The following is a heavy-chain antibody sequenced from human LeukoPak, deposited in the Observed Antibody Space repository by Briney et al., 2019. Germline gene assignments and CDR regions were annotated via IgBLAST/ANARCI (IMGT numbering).Heavy chain of an antibody. CDR2: IYSGGST. CDR3: ARVPVASWIQLDS. Sequence: GGSLRLSCAASGFTVSSNYMSWVRQAPGEGLEWVSIIYSGGSTYFADSVKGRFTISRDNSKNTLYLQMNSLRAEDTALYYCARVPVASWIQLDSWGQGTLVTVSS. CDR1: GFTVSSNY. J-gene: IGHJ4*02. D-gene: IGHD6-13*01. V-gene: IGHV3-53*01.